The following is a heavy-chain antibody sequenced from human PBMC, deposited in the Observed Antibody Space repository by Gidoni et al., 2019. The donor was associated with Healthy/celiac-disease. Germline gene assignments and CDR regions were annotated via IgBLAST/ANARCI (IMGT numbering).Heavy chain of an antibody. Sequence: EVQMRGSGGGWVKLGGPRKFSGAAPGLTFSGSARHGDRQHSGKGLEWFGRIRSKANSYATADAASVEGRFTISRDDSKNTAYLQMNSLKTEDTAVYYCTPYGDYPNYWGQGTLVTVSS. D-gene: IGHD4-17*01. CDR2: IRSKANSYAT. V-gene: IGHV3-73*01. CDR3: TPYGDYPNY. J-gene: IGHJ4*02. CDR1: GLTFSGSA.